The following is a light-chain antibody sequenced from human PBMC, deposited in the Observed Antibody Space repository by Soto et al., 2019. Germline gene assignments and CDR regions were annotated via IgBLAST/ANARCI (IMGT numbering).Light chain of an antibody. Sequence: EIVLTQSPGTLSLPPGERATLSCRDSQSVDSSYLAWYQQKPGQAPRLLIYGASSRATGIPDRFSGSGSGIDFTLTISRLEPEDFAVYYCQQYGSSFTFGPGTKVDIK. J-gene: IGKJ3*01. CDR2: GAS. CDR3: QQYGSSFT. CDR1: QSVDSSY. V-gene: IGKV3-20*01.